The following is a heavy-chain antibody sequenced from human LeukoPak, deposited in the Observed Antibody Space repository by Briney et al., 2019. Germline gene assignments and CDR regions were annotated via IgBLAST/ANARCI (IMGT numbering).Heavy chain of an antibody. Sequence: GASVTVSCKASGYTFTGYYLHWVRQAPGQGLEWMGWISANNGNTNYAQKLQGRVTMTTDTSTSTAYMELRTLTSDDTAVYYCARQIVGATNWFDPWGQGTLVTVSS. J-gene: IGHJ5*02. V-gene: IGHV1-18*04. CDR3: ARQIVGATNWFDP. CDR1: GYTFTGYY. CDR2: ISANNGNT. D-gene: IGHD1-26*01.